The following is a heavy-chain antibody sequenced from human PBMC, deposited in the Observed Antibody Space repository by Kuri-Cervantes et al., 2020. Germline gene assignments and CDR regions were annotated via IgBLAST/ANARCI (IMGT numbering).Heavy chain of an antibody. J-gene: IGHJ4*01. CDR3: AREALDYGDSLRPFDY. V-gene: IGHV1-8*01. CDR2: MNPNSGNT. Sequence: ASVKVSCKASGYTFTSYDINWVRQATGQGLEWMGWMNPNSGNTGYAQKFQGRVTMTRNTSISTAYMELSSLRSDDTAVYYCAREALDYGDSLRPFDYWGQGTLVTVSS. D-gene: IGHD4-17*01. CDR1: GYTFTSYD.